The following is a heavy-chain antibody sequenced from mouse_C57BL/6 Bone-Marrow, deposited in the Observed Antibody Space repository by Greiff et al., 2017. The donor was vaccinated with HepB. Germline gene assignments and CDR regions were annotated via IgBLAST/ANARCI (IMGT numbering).Heavy chain of an antibody. Sequence: QVHVKQPGAALVRPGSSVKLSCKASGYTFTSYWMHWVKQRPIQGLEWIGNIDPSDSETHYNQKFKDKATLTVDKSSSTAYMQLSSLTSEDSAVYYCARGKCSSYVGYWGQGTTLTVSS. D-gene: IGHD1-1*01. V-gene: IGHV1-52*01. CDR2: IDPSDSET. J-gene: IGHJ2*01. CDR3: ARGKCSSYVGY. CDR1: GYTFTSYW.